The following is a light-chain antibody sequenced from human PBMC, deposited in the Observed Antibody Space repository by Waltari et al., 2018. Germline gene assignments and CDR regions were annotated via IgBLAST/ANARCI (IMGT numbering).Light chain of an antibody. Sequence: QSALTQPASVSASPGQSITIPCTGTRSDVGSHDLVSWYQQFPGKAPKLIIYDGNKRPSRVSNRFSGFQSGNTATLTISGLQAEDEADYYCCSDEGDNTWVFGGGTKVTVL. J-gene: IGLJ3*02. CDR2: DGN. CDR1: RSDVGSHDL. V-gene: IGLV2-23*01. CDR3: CSDEGDNTWV.